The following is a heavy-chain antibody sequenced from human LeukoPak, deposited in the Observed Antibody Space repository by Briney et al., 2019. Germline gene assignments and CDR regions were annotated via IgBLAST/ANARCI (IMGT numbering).Heavy chain of an antibody. CDR3: ASRVVAAANYFDY. Sequence: PSETLSLTCTVSGVSISSSNSYWGWIRQPPGKGLEWIGSIYYSGNTYYNASLKSQVSISIDTSKNQFSLRLTSVTAADTAVYYCASRVVAAANYFDYWGQGTLVTVSS. CDR2: IYYSGNT. J-gene: IGHJ4*02. CDR1: GVSISSSNSY. D-gene: IGHD2-2*01. V-gene: IGHV4-39*01.